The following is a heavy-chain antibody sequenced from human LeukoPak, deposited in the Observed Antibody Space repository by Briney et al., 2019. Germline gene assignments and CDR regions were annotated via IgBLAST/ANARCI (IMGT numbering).Heavy chain of an antibody. CDR2: IYSGGTT. CDR1: GFTVSTTY. J-gene: IGHJ4*02. D-gene: IGHD2-2*02. Sequence: GGSLRLSCAASGFTVSTTYMSWVRQAPGKGLEWVSVIYSGGTTYYADSVKGRFTISRDNSKNTLYLQMNSLRAEDTAVYYCAKNNDIVVVAAAIHYFDDWGQGTLVTVSS. V-gene: IGHV3-53*01. CDR3: AKNNDIVVVAAAIHYFDD.